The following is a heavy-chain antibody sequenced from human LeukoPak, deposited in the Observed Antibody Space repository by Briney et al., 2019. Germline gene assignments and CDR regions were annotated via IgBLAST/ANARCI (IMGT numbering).Heavy chain of an antibody. CDR1: GFTFDDYA. CDR2: ISWNSGSI. V-gene: IGHV3-9*01. D-gene: IGHD6-19*01. Sequence: GGSLRLSCAASGFTFDDYAMHWVRQAPGKGLEWVSGISWNSGSIGYADSVKGRFTISRDNAKNSLYLQMNSLRAEDTALYYCAKSHSSGWWGGHWGQGALVTVSS. CDR3: AKSHSSGWWGGH. J-gene: IGHJ4*02.